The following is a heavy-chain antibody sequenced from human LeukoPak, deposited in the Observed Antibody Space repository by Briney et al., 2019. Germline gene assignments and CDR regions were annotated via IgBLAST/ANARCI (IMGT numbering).Heavy chain of an antibody. CDR3: AKQMDV. V-gene: IGHV3-9*01. CDR1: GFTFDDYA. CDR2: ITWNSGTI. J-gene: IGHJ6*04. Sequence: PGRSLRLSCAAAGFTFDDYAMYWVRQAPGKGLEWVSGITWNSGTIGYADSVKGRFTISRDNAKNSLYLQMNSLETEDTALYYCAKQMDVWGKGTTVTVSS.